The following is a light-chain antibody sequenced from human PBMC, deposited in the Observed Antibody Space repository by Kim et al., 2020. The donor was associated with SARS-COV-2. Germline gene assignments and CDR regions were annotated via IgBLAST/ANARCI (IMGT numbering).Light chain of an antibody. Sequence: PGARVTLSGKARQRVPDNLIAWYQHKPGQAPRRLIYAASSRAGGVPDRFSGSGSGTDFTLTINSLEPEELAVYYCQIYGDSPPNTFGQGTKLEIK. V-gene: IGKV3-20*01. CDR2: AAS. CDR1: QRVPDNL. J-gene: IGKJ2*01. CDR3: QIYGDSPPNT.